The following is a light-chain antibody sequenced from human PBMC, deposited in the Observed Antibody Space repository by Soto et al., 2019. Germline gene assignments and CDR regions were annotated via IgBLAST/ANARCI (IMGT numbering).Light chain of an antibody. CDR3: QQSNIFPFT. V-gene: IGKV1-12*02. Sequence: DIQVTQSPSSVTASVGDRVTITCRATQNLGKWLAWYQQRPGKVPQLLIYGGSTLQSGVPSRFSGSGTGASYTLTITGLQAEDIATYYCQQSNIFPFTFGGGTKVDIK. CDR1: QNLGKW. CDR2: GGS. J-gene: IGKJ4*01.